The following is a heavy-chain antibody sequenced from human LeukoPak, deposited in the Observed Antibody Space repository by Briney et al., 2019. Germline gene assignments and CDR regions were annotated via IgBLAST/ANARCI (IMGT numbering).Heavy chain of an antibody. Sequence: ASVKVSCKASGYTSTGYYMHWVRQAPGQGLEWMGWINPNSGGTNYAQKFQGRVTMTRDTSISTAYMELSRLRSDDTAVYYCARVVGAADAFDIWGQGTMVTVSS. CDR2: INPNSGGT. D-gene: IGHD1-26*01. CDR1: GYTSTGYY. J-gene: IGHJ3*02. CDR3: ARVVGAADAFDI. V-gene: IGHV1-2*02.